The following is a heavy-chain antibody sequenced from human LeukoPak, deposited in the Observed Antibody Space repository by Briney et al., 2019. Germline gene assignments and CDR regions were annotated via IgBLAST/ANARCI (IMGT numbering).Heavy chain of an antibody. Sequence: SETLSLTCAVSDVSISTKSYYWGWVRQPPGKGLEWIGNVYYTGSTDYTPSLKSRATISVDMSKNHFSLDLTSVTAADTAVYYCARHVAYIPWSQGAFDVWGQGTTVYVSS. CDR3: ARHVAYIPWSQGAFDV. J-gene: IGHJ3*01. V-gene: IGHV4-39*01. CDR1: DVSISTKSYY. CDR2: VYYTGST. D-gene: IGHD3-16*01.